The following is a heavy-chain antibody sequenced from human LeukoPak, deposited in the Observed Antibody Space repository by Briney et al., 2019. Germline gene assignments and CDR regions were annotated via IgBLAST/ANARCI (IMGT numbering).Heavy chain of an antibody. CDR1: GFTVSSNY. CDR2: IYSGGST. J-gene: IGHJ4*02. V-gene: IGHV3-66*01. D-gene: IGHD4-23*01. CDR3: AREIHGGNTGVFDY. Sequence: GGSLRLSCAASGFTVSSNYMSWVRQAPGKGLEWVSFIYSGGSTYYADSVKGRFTISRDNSKYTLYLQMNSLRAEDTAVYYCAREIHGGNTGVFDYWGQGTLVTVSS.